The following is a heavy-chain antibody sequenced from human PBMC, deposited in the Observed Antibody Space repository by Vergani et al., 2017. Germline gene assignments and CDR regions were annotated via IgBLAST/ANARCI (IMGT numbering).Heavy chain of an antibody. D-gene: IGHD3-10*01. Sequence: QVQLVQSGAEVKKPGASVKVSCKASGGTFSSYAISWVRQAPGQGLEWMGGIIPIFGTANYAQTFQGRVTITADESTSTAYMELSSLRSEDTAVYYCARQVITMVRGARVFYYYGMDVWGQGTTVTVSS. J-gene: IGHJ6*02. CDR1: GGTFSSYA. CDR2: IIPIFGTA. CDR3: ARQVITMVRGARVFYYYGMDV. V-gene: IGHV1-69*01.